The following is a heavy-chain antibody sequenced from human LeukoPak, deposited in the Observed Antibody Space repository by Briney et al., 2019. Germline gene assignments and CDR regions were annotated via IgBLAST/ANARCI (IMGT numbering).Heavy chain of an antibody. Sequence: NPGGSLRLSCAASGFTFSDYYMNWIRQAPGKGLEWVSYISSSGRTIYYADSVQGRFTISRDNAKNSLYLQMNSLRAEDTAVYYCARDRRLVGATGTFDYWGQGNMVTVSS. CDR3: ARDRRLVGATGTFDY. J-gene: IGHJ4*02. CDR2: ISSSGRTI. D-gene: IGHD1-26*01. V-gene: IGHV3-11*04. CDR1: GFTFSDYY.